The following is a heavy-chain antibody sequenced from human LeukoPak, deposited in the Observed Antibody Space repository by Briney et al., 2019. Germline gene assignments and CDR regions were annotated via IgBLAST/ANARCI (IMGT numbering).Heavy chain of an antibody. V-gene: IGHV4-4*07. CDR1: GGSISSYY. CDR2: IYSTGST. J-gene: IGHJ3*02. D-gene: IGHD4/OR15-4a*01. CDR3: ARAKDNYRGNDAFDI. Sequence: SETLSLTCTVSGGSISSYYWSWIRQPAGKGLEWIGRIYSTGSTNYNPSLQTRLTMSLHTSKNQFSLKLTSVPAADTAVYYCARAKDNYRGNDAFDIWGQGTMVTVSS.